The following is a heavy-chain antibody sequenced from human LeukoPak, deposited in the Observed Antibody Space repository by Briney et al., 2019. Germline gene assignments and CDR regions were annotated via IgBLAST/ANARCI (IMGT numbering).Heavy chain of an antibody. CDR2: ISIIDGNT. Sequence: GASVKVSCKASGYTFTGYYMHWVRQAPGQGLEWMGWISIIDGNTNYAQNLQGRVAMTTDTSTNTVYMELRSLRFDDTAVYYCARDSDTTSGRDPWGQGTLVTVSS. V-gene: IGHV1-18*04. CDR1: GYTFTGYY. D-gene: IGHD1-26*01. CDR3: ARDSDTTSGRDP. J-gene: IGHJ5*02.